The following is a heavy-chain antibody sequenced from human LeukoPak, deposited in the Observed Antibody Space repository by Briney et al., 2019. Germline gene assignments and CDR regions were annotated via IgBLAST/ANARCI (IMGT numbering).Heavy chain of an antibody. CDR2: IYYSGST. Sequence: SETLSLTGTVSGVSISSYYWSWIRQPPGKGREWIGYIYYSGSTNYNPSLKSRVTISVDTSKNQVSRKLSSVTAADTAVYYCASIPDYGYAFDIWGQGTMVTVSS. CDR3: ASIPDYGYAFDI. V-gene: IGHV4-59*12. D-gene: IGHD4-17*01. CDR1: GVSISSYY. J-gene: IGHJ3*02.